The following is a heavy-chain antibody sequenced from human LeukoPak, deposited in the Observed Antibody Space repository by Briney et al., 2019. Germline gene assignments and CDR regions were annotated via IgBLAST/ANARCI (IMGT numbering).Heavy chain of an antibody. CDR1: GYTFTSYY. V-gene: IGHV1-46*01. J-gene: IGHJ3*02. Sequence: GASVKVSCKASGYTFTSYYMHWVRQAPGQGLEWMGIINPSGGSTSYAQKFQGRVTMTRDTSTSTVYMELSSLRSEDTAVYYCAREDSSSYSSGWKGAFDIWGQGTMVTVSS. CDR2: INPSGGST. D-gene: IGHD6-19*01. CDR3: AREDSSSYSSGWKGAFDI.